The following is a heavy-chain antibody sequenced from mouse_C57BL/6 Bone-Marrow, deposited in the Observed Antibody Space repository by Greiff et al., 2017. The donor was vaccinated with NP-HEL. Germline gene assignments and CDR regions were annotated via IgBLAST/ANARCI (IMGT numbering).Heavy chain of an antibody. CDR3: ARHRPLYGSSYGYAMDY. CDR2: ISSGGSYT. CDR1: GFTFSSYG. J-gene: IGHJ4*01. D-gene: IGHD1-1*01. Sequence: EVQLVESGGDLVKPGGSLKLSCAASGFTFSSYGMSWVRQTPDKRLEWVATISSGGSYTYYPDSVKGRFPISRANAKNTLYLQMSSLKSEDTAMYYCARHRPLYGSSYGYAMDYWGQGTSVTVSS. V-gene: IGHV5-6*01.